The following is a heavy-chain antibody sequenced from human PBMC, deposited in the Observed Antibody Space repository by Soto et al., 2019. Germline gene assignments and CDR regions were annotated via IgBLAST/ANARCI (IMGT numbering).Heavy chain of an antibody. Sequence: QVQLQESGPGLVKPSETLSLTCTVSGGSISSYYWSWIRQPPGKGLEWIGYIYYSGSTNYNPSLKSRVTISVDTSKNQFSLKLSSVTAADTAVYYCARDVVVVAQNYYYYYMDVWGKGTTVTVSS. D-gene: IGHD2-15*01. CDR1: GGSISSYY. V-gene: IGHV4-59*01. J-gene: IGHJ6*03. CDR2: IYYSGST. CDR3: ARDVVVVAQNYYYYYMDV.